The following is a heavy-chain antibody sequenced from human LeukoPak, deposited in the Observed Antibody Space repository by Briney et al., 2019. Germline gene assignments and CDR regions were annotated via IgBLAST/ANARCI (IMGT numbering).Heavy chain of an antibody. V-gene: IGHV4-34*01. J-gene: IGHJ4*02. CDR3: ARKDSSSSRYYFDY. CDR1: GGSFSGYY. D-gene: IGHD6-6*01. CDR2: INHSGST. Sequence: SETLSLTCAVYGGSFSGYYWSWIRQPPGKGLEWIGEINHSGSTNYNPSLKSRVTISVDTSKNQLSLKLSSVTAADTAVYYCARKDSSSSRYYFDYWGQGTLVTVSS.